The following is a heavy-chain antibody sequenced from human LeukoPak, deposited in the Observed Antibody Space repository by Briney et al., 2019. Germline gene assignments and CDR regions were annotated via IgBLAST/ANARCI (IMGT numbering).Heavy chain of an antibody. CDR1: GGSFSGYY. Sequence: PSETLSLTCAVYGGSFSGYYWSWIRQPPGKGLEWIGEINHSGSTNYNPSLKSRVTISVDKSKNQFSLKLSSVTAADTAVYYCARDPGYGDYRGFHFDYWGQGTLVTVSS. V-gene: IGHV4-34*01. CDR2: INHSGST. J-gene: IGHJ4*02. D-gene: IGHD4-17*01. CDR3: ARDPGYGDYRGFHFDY.